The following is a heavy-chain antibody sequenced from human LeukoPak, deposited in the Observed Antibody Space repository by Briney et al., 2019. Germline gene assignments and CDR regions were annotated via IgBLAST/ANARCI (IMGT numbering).Heavy chain of an antibody. J-gene: IGHJ3*02. V-gene: IGHV1-2*02. CDR3: ASAPVDYADYWGAFDI. D-gene: IGHD4-17*01. Sequence: ASVKVSCKASGYTFTGYYMHWVRQAPGQGLEWMGWINPNSGGTNYAQKFQGRVTMTRDTSISTAYMELSRLRSDDMAVYYCASAPVDYADYWGAFDIWGQGTMVTVSS. CDR1: GYTFTGYY. CDR2: INPNSGGT.